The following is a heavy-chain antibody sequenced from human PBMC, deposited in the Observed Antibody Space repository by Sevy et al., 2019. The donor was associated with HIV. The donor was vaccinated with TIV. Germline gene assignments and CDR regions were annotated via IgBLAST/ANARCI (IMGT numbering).Heavy chain of an antibody. CDR1: GGSVSSGSYY. J-gene: IGHJ4*02. Sequence: SETLSLTCTVSGGSVSSGSYYWSWIRQPPGKGLEWIGYIYYSGSTNYNPSLKRRVTISVDTSKNQFSLKLSSVTAADTAVYYCAREYSSSSSLDYWGQGTLVPVSS. V-gene: IGHV4-61*01. CDR2: IYYSGST. D-gene: IGHD6-6*01. CDR3: AREYSSSSSLDY.